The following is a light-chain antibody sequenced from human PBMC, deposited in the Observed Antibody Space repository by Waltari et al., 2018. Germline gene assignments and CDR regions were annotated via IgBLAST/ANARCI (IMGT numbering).Light chain of an antibody. CDR1: ALSKQY. CDR3: QSADSSGSVV. J-gene: IGLJ2*01. CDR2: KDT. V-gene: IGLV3-25*03. Sequence: SFELTQPPSLSVSPGQTARITCSGDALSKQYAHWHQQRPGLAPVLVIYKDTERPSGIPERFPGSSSGKTVTLTISGVQAEDEADYYCQSADSSGSVVFGGGTKLTVL.